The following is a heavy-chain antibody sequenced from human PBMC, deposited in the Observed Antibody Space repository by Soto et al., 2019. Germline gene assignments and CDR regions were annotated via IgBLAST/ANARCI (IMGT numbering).Heavy chain of an antibody. D-gene: IGHD3-22*01. Sequence: QVQLVQSGAEVKKPGASVKVSCKASGYTFTSYAMHWVRQAPGQRLEWMGWINAGNGNTKYSQKFQGRVTITMDTSASTAYMELSSLRSEDTAVYYCARSNLTYYYDSIGYYYYNWFDPWGQGTLVTVSS. J-gene: IGHJ5*02. CDR2: INAGNGNT. CDR3: ARSNLTYYYDSIGYYYYNWFDP. V-gene: IGHV1-3*01. CDR1: GYTFTSYA.